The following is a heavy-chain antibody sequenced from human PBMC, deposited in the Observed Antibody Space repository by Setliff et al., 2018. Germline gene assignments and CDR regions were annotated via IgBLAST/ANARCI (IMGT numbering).Heavy chain of an antibody. Sequence: GGSLRPSCAASGFAFASYNMIWVRQAPGKGLEWVSSLSSANNYIVYADSVKGRFTISRDNAKSSLYLQMNSLSAEDTAIYYCASSRTWIPVLDYCGQGTLVTVSS. V-gene: IGHV3-21*01. J-gene: IGHJ4*02. D-gene: IGHD5-18*01. CDR1: GFAFASYN. CDR3: ASSRTWIPVLDY. CDR2: LSSANNYI.